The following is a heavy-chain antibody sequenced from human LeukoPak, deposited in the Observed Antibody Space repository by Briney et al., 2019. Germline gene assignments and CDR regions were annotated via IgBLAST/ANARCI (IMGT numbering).Heavy chain of an antibody. Sequence: GGSLRLSCAASGFTFSSYWMSWVRQAPGKELEWVANIKQDGSEKYYVDSVKGRFTISRDNAKNPLYLQMNSLRAEDTAVYYCAKLYGHQPTLDIWGQGTMVTVSS. V-gene: IGHV3-7*01. D-gene: IGHD1-1*01. CDR2: IKQDGSEK. CDR1: GFTFSSYW. CDR3: AKLYGHQPTLDI. J-gene: IGHJ3*02.